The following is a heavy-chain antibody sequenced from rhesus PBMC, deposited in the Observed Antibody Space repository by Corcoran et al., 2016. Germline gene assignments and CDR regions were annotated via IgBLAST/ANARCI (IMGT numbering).Heavy chain of an antibody. Sequence: QLQLQESGPGLVKPSETLSVTCAVSGGSISSSYWSWIRQAPGKGLEWIGYIYGSGGSTNNNPSLKSRVTLSVDTSKNQLSLKLSAVTTADTAVYYCARGEYYYEDAFDFWGQGLRVTVSS. D-gene: IGHD3-28*01. V-gene: IGHV4-169*01. CDR2: IYGSGGST. CDR1: GGSISSSY. J-gene: IGHJ3*01. CDR3: ARGEYYYEDAFDF.